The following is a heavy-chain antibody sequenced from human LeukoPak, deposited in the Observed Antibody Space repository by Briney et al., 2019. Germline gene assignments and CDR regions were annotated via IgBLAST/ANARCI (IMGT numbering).Heavy chain of an antibody. CDR1: GFTFSSYA. CDR3: AKDYYDSSGYTWFDP. V-gene: IGHV3-23*01. Sequence: PGGSLRLSCAASGFTFSSYAMSRVRQAPGKGLEWVSAISGSGGSTYYADSVKGRFTISRDNSKNTLYLQMNSLRAEDTAVYYCAKDYYDSSGYTWFDPWGQGTLVTVSS. CDR2: ISGSGGST. D-gene: IGHD3-22*01. J-gene: IGHJ5*02.